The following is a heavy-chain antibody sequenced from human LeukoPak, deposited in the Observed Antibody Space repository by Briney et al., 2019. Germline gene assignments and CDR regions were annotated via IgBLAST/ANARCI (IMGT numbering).Heavy chain of an antibody. Sequence: SENLSLTCSVSGVSISNYYWSWIRQPAEKGLEWIGRIYSSGSANYNPSLMSRVTMSVDTSKNRFSLKLSSVTAADTAVYYCARGAATMSDYFDYWGQGVLVTVSS. CDR2: IYSSGSA. D-gene: IGHD3-10*02. CDR1: GVSISNYY. CDR3: ARGAATMSDYFDY. V-gene: IGHV4-4*07. J-gene: IGHJ4*02.